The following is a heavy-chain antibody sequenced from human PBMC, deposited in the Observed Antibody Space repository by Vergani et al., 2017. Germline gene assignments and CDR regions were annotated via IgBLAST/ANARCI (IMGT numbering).Heavy chain of an antibody. V-gene: IGHV3-30*18. J-gene: IGHJ6*03. Sequence: QVQLAESGGGRVQPGRSLRLSCAASGFSFSSHAIHWVRQAPGKGLEWVAVISNDGSKKYYADSVKGRFTISRDNSKNTLDLQMNSLRTQDTDVYYCAKAGSVTAGSLQYNFYMDVWGKGTTVTVSS. CDR3: AKAGSVTAGSLQYNFYMDV. CDR1: GFSFSSHA. D-gene: IGHD3-10*01. CDR2: ISNDGSKK.